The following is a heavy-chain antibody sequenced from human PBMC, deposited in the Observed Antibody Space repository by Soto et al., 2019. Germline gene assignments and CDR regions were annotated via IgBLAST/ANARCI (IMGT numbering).Heavy chain of an antibody. Sequence: ASVKVSCKASGYTFISYGISCVRQSPVQWLEWVGWMSAFTGKADYAQIFQDRVTMTTDTSTSTAYMELRSLRSDDTAVYYCARDQRYYGSGYYYSDSWGQGTLVTVSS. CDR2: MSAFTGKA. D-gene: IGHD3-10*01. V-gene: IGHV1-18*04. CDR1: GYTFISYG. J-gene: IGHJ1*01. CDR3: ARDQRYYGSGYYYSDS.